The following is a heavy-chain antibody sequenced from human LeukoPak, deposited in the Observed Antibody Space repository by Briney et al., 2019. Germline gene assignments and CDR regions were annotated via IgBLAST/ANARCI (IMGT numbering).Heavy chain of an antibody. D-gene: IGHD3-9*01. CDR2: INSDGSST. Sequence: GGSLRLSCAASGFTFSSYWMHWVRQAPGKGLVWVSRINSDGSSTSYADSVKGRFTISRDNAKNTLYPQMNSLRAEDTAVYYCARDEGYDILTGYPWGEDWGQGTLVTVSS. V-gene: IGHV3-74*01. CDR1: GFTFSSYW. J-gene: IGHJ4*02. CDR3: ARDEGYDILTGYPWGED.